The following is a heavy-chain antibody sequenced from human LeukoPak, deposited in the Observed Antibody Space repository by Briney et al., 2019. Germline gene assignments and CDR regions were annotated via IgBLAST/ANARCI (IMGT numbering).Heavy chain of an antibody. V-gene: IGHV3-21*01. J-gene: IGHJ4*02. CDR3: ARGSVAGRLDY. Sequence: GGTLRLSCEASGFTFSRYGMSWVRQAPGKGLEWVSAIRGSGGSTYYADSVKGRFTISRDNAKNSLYLQMNSLRAEDTAVYYCARGSVAGRLDYWGQGTLVTVSS. CDR2: IRGSGGST. D-gene: IGHD6-19*01. CDR1: GFTFSRYG.